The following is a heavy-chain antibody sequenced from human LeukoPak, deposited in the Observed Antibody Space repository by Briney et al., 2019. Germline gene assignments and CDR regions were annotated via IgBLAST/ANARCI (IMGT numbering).Heavy chain of an antibody. D-gene: IGHD3-10*01. Sequence: ASVKVSCKVSGYTLTELSMHWVRQAPGKGLEWMRGFDPEDGETIYAQKFQGRVTMTEDTSTDTAYMELSSLRSEDTAVYYCATAKRITMVRGPVDYWGQRTLVTVSS. V-gene: IGHV1-24*01. CDR3: ATAKRITMVRGPVDY. CDR1: GYTLTELS. CDR2: FDPEDGET. J-gene: IGHJ4*02.